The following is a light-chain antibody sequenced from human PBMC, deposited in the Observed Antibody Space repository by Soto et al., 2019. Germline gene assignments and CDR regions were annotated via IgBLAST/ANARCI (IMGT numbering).Light chain of an antibody. J-gene: IGKJ1*01. CDR2: KAS. Sequence: DIQMTQSPSTLSGSVGDRVTITCRASQTISSWLAWYHQKPGKATKLLIYKASTLKSGVPSRFSGSGSGTEFTLTISSLQPDDFATYYYQHYNSYSEAFGQGTKVDI. V-gene: IGKV1-5*03. CDR1: QTISSW. CDR3: QHYNSYSEA.